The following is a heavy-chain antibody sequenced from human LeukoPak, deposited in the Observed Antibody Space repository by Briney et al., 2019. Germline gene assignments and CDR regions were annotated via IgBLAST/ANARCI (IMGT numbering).Heavy chain of an antibody. CDR2: IYNGGNT. CDR1: GFTVSNKY. V-gene: IGHV3-53*01. J-gene: IGHJ4*02. D-gene: IGHD2-15*01. CDR3: ARGGASELYYFDY. Sequence: GGSLRLSCGASGFTVSNKYMSWVRQAPGKGLECVSVIYNGGNTYYADSVKGRFTISRDNSKNTLYLQMNSLRAEDTAVYYCARGGASELYYFDYWGQGTLVTVSS.